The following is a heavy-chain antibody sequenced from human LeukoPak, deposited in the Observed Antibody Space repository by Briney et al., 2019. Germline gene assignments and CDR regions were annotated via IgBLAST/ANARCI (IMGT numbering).Heavy chain of an antibody. Sequence: GGSLRLSCAASGFTISTYGMNWVRQAPRKGLEWVPVIFGSGDSTYYADSVKGRFTISRDRSKNTLYLEMHSLRADDTAVYYCAKDQKPDSGYDIDYWGQGTLVTVSS. CDR2: IFGSGDST. J-gene: IGHJ4*02. CDR3: AKDQKPDSGYDIDY. V-gene: IGHV3-23*01. CDR1: GFTISTYG. D-gene: IGHD5-12*01.